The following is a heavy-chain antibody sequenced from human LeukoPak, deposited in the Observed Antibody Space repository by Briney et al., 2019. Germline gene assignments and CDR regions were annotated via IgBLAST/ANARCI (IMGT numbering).Heavy chain of an antibody. D-gene: IGHD2-15*01. V-gene: IGHV1-8*02. J-gene: IGHJ4*02. CDR2: MNPNSGNT. CDR1: GYTFTSYD. Sequence: RASVKVSCKASGYTFTSYDINWVRQATGQGLEWMGWMNPNSGNTGYAQKFQGRVTMTRNTSISTAYMELSSLRSEDTAVYYCARASHSYCSGGSCYSNPLDYWGQGTLVTVSS. CDR3: ARASHSYCSGGSCYSNPLDY.